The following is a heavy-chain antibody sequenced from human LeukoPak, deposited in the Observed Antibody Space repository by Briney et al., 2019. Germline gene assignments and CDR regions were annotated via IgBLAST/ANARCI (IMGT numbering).Heavy chain of an antibody. J-gene: IGHJ4*02. V-gene: IGHV4-59*01. CDR2: IFYTGST. CDR1: GGSISSYY. D-gene: IGHD1-26*01. Sequence: SETLSLTCTVSGGSISSYYWSWIRQPPGKGLEWIGQIFYTGSTNCNRSLKSRVTISVDTSKNQFSLMLTSMTAADTAVYYCPRAILGTYYYFDFWGQGTLVTVSS. CDR3: PRAILGTYYYFDF.